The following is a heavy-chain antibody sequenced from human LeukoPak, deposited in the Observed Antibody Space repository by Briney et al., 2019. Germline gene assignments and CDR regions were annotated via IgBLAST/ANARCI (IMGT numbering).Heavy chain of an antibody. Sequence: SVKVSCKASGGTFSSYAISWVRQAPGQGLEWMGGIIPIFGTANYAQKFQGRVTITTDESTSTAYMELSSLRSEDTAVYYCARARYYYDSSGPCYDYWGQGTLVTVSS. CDR2: IIPIFGTA. J-gene: IGHJ4*02. D-gene: IGHD3-22*01. CDR3: ARARYYYDSSGPCYDY. V-gene: IGHV1-69*05. CDR1: GGTFSSYA.